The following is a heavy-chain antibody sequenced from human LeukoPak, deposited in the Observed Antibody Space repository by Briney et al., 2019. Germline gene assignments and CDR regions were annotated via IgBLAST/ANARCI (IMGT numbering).Heavy chain of an antibody. J-gene: IGHJ4*01. CDR2: ISNDGNEK. CDR3: VRDGGYTGGWTYGAGDY. D-gene: IGHD2-8*02. Sequence: PGRSLRPSCAASGFTFSAYVMHWVRQAPGKGLECVAVISNDGNEKYYADSVKGRFSISRDNSKNTLYLQMSSLRTEDTAVYYCVRDGGYTGGWTYGAGDYWGQGNLVTVSS. CDR1: GFTFSAYV. V-gene: IGHV3-30*04.